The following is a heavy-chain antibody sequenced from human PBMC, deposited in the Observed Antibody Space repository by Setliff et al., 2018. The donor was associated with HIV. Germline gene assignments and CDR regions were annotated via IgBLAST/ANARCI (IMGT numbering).Heavy chain of an antibody. Sequence: PSETLSLTCTVSRGSISRYYWSWIRQPPGKGLEWIGYIYYTGTTKYNPSLKSRVTMSVGTSKNQLSLKLSSLTAADTAVYYCARDRPPSTVDMLGAFDRWGQGTVVTVSS. CDR1: RGSISRYY. V-gene: IGHV4-59*01. J-gene: IGHJ3*02. CDR3: ARDRPPSTVDMLGAFDR. D-gene: IGHD4-17*01. CDR2: IYYTGTT.